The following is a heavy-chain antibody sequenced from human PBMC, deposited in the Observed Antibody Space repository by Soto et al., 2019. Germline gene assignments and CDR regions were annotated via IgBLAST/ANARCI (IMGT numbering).Heavy chain of an antibody. Sequence: PSETLSLTCPVSGGTISSSSYYWGWIRQPPGKGLEWIGSISYSGSTYYNPSLKSRVTMSVDTSKNQFSLKLSSVTAADTAVYYCARLHGYCISTSCYGYYGMDVWGQGTTVTVSS. CDR2: ISYSGST. J-gene: IGHJ6*02. CDR3: ARLHGYCISTSCYGYYGMDV. V-gene: IGHV4-39*01. D-gene: IGHD2-2*01. CDR1: GGTISSSSYY.